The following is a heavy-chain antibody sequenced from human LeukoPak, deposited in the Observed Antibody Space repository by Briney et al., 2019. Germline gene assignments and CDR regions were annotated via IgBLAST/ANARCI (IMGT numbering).Heavy chain of an antibody. V-gene: IGHV4-39*01. D-gene: IGHD3-3*01. CDR2: ISNGGST. J-gene: IGHJ4*02. CDR3: ARHRGLGVMSPYSDY. CDR1: GASISSTSYS. Sequence: PSETLSLTCTISGASISSTSYSWGWIRQPPGKGPDWIGIISNGGSTHYNPSLKSRVYISVDTSKNQFSLKLISLTAADTAAYYCARHRGLGVMSPYSDYWGQGTLGTVSS.